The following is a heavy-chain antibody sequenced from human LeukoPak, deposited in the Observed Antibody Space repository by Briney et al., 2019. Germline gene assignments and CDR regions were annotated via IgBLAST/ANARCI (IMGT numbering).Heavy chain of an antibody. D-gene: IGHD6-6*01. CDR2: MSYDGSNK. J-gene: IGHJ3*02. V-gene: IGHV3-30*04. CDR1: GFTFSSYA. Sequence: GRSLRLSCAASGFTFSSYAMHWVRQAPGKGLEWVAVMSYDGSNKYYADSVKGRFTISRDNSKNTLYLQMNSLRAEDTAVYYCAKARIAARPDDSFDIWGQGTMVTVSS. CDR3: AKARIAARPDDSFDI.